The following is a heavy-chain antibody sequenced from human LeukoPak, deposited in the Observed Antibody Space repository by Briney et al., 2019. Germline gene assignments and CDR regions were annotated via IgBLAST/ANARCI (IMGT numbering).Heavy chain of an antibody. J-gene: IGHJ5*02. CDR1: GFTFSSYA. CDR2: ISYDGSNK. V-gene: IGHV3-30-3*01. CDR3: ARDRVSCSGGSCYEDNWFDP. Sequence: GRSLRLSCAASGFTFSSYAMHWVRQAPGKGLEWVAVISYDGSNKYYADSVKGRFTISRDNSKNTLYLQMNSLRSEDTAVYYCARDRVSCSGGSCYEDNWFDPWGQGTLVTVSS. D-gene: IGHD2-15*01.